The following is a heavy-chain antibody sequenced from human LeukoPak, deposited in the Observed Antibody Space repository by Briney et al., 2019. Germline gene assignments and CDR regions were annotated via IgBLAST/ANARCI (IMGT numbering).Heavy chain of an antibody. D-gene: IGHD3-10*01. CDR1: GFTFNTYG. CDR2: ISGSGGST. J-gene: IGHJ4*02. CDR3: AGRGSGSYFDY. V-gene: IGHV3-23*01. Sequence: GGSLRLSCAASGFTFNTYGMNWVRQAPGKGLEWVSAISGSGGSTYYADSVKGRFTISRDNSKNTLYLQMHRLRAEDTAVYYCAGRGSGSYFDYWGQGTLVTVSS.